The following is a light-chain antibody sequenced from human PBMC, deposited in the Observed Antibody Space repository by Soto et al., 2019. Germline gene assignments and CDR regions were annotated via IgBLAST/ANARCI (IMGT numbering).Light chain of an antibody. CDR1: QSIRNW. J-gene: IGKJ4*01. V-gene: IGKV1-5*03. CDR2: KAS. CDR3: QQYNSYSPLT. Sequence: DLQMTQSPSTLSASVGDRVTITCRASQSIRNWLAWYQQKPGKAPNLLIYKASTLESGVPSRFSGSGSGTEFTLTISSLQPDDFATYYCQQYNSYSPLTFGGGTKVEIK.